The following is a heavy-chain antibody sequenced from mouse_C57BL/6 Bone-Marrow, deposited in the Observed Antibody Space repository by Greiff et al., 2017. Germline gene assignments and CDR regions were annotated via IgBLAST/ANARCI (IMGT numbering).Heavy chain of an antibody. D-gene: IGHD3-2*02. Sequence: VQLQQSGAELVKPGASVKLSCTASGFNIKDYYMHWVKQRTEQGLEWIGRIDPEDGETKYAPQFQGKATITADTSSNTAYLQLSSLTSEDTAVHYCARQLRFYFDYWGQCTTLTVSS. CDR1: GFNIKDYY. CDR2: IDPEDGET. V-gene: IGHV14-2*01. CDR3: ARQLRFYFDY. J-gene: IGHJ2*01.